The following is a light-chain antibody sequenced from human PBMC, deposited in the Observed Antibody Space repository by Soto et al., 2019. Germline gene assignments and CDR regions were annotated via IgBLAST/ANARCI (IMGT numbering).Light chain of an antibody. CDR3: QQYNNWPGGT. Sequence: EIVMTQSPATLSVSPGERATLSCRASQSVSSNLAWYQQKPGQTPRLLIYGASTRATGIPARFSGSGSGTGFTLTISSLQSEDFAVYYCQQYNNWPGGTFGQGTKVEIK. CDR1: QSVSSN. V-gene: IGKV3-15*01. CDR2: GAS. J-gene: IGKJ1*01.